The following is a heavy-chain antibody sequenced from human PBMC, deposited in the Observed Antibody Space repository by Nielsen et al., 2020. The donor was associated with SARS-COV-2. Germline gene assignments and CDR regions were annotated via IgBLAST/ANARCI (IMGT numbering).Heavy chain of an antibody. CDR1: GGSVSIDF. Sequence: SETLSLTCTVSGGSVSIDFWGWIRQPPGKGLEWLAFIKRGQINYTPSLKSRLTISVDTSKNQLSFKLNSVTAADTAMYYCVTLAWRQVWLLPDSWGQGTQVTVSS. CDR3: VTLAWRQVWLLPDS. D-gene: IGHD2-15*01. CDR2: IKRGQI. J-gene: IGHJ4*02. V-gene: IGHV4-59*02.